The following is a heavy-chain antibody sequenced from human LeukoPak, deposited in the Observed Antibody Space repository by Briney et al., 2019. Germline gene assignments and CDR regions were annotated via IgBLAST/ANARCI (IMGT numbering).Heavy chain of an antibody. CDR1: GFTFSSYW. Sequence: GGSLSLSCAASGFTFSSYWMHWVRQAPGKGLEWVSAITGSGGNTYYADSVKGRFTISRDNSKNTLYLQMNSLRDEDTAVYYCAKWGDFDVLTGYYVPDFWGQGTLVTVSS. CDR2: ITGSGGNT. D-gene: IGHD3-9*01. CDR3: AKWGDFDVLTGYYVPDF. V-gene: IGHV3-23*01. J-gene: IGHJ4*02.